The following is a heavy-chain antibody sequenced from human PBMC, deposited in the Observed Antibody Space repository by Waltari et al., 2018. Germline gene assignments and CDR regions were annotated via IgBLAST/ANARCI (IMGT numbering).Heavy chain of an antibody. Sequence: QVQLQESGPGLVKPSETLSLTCAVSGYSISSGYYWGWIRQPPGKGLEWIGSIYHSGSTYYNPSLKSRVTIPVDTSKNQFSLKLSSVTAADTAVYYCATLFRAWFDPWGQGTLVTVSS. V-gene: IGHV4-38-2*01. J-gene: IGHJ5*02. CDR3: ATLFRAWFDP. CDR2: IYHSGST. CDR1: GYSISSGYY.